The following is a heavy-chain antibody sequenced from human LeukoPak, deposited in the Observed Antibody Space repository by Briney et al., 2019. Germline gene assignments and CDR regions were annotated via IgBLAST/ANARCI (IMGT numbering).Heavy chain of an antibody. J-gene: IGHJ4*02. CDR1: GFTFDDYA. V-gene: IGHV3-9*01. CDR2: ISWNSGSI. CDR3: ARMREYSSSCDY. D-gene: IGHD6-13*01. Sequence: GGSLRLSCAASGFTFDDYAMHWVRQAPGKGLEWVSGISWNSGSIGYADSVKGRFTISRDNAKNSLYLQMNSLRAEDTAVYYCARMREYSSSCDYWGQGTLVTVSS.